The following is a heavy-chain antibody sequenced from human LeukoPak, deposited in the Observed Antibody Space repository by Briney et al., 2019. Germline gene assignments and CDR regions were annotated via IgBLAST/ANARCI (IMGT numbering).Heavy chain of an antibody. CDR3: ARKRYDFTYYYYYYMDV. CDR2: MNPNSGNT. D-gene: IGHD3-3*01. J-gene: IGHJ6*03. Sequence: ASVKVSCKASGYTFTSYDINWVRQATGQGLEWMGWMNPNSGNTGYAQKFQGRVTITRNTSISTAYMELSSLRSEDTAVYYCARKRYDFTYYYYYYMDVWGKGTTVTVSS. V-gene: IGHV1-8*03. CDR1: GYTFTSYD.